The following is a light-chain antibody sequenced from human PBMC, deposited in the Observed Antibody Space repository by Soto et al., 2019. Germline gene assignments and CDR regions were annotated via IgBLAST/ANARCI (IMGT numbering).Light chain of an antibody. CDR2: EVS. CDR1: SSDVGGYNY. J-gene: IGLJ1*01. V-gene: IGLV2-14*01. Sequence: QYALTQPASVSVSPGQSITISCTGTSSDVGGYNYVSWYQQYPGKAPKTMIYEVSHRPSGVSNRFSGSKSGNTASLTISGLKAEDEADYYCASYTSRTTLVFGAGTKLTVL. CDR3: ASYTSRTTLV.